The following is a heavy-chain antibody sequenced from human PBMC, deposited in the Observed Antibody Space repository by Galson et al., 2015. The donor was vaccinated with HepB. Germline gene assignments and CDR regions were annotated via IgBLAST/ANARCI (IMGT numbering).Heavy chain of an antibody. J-gene: IGHJ3*02. D-gene: IGHD1-26*01. CDR3: ARASWELRRRNAFDI. V-gene: IGHV1-3*01. Sequence: SVKVSCKASGYTFTSYAMHWVRQAPGQRLEWMGWINAGNGNTKYSQKFQGRVTITRDTSASTAYMELSSLRSEDTAVYYCARASWELRRRNAFDIWGQGTMVTVSS. CDR1: GYTFTSYA. CDR2: INAGNGNT.